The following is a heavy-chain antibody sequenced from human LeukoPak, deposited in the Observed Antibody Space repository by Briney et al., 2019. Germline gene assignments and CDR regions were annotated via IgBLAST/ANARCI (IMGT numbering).Heavy chain of an antibody. V-gene: IGHV3-7*01. CDR3: AGCSSVTTYYYHYYMDV. CDR1: GFTFSDSW. CDR2: IKQDGSEV. Sequence: GGSLRLSCAASGFTFSDSWMSWVRQAPGKGLEWVANIKQDGSEVYYVDSVKGRFTISRDNAESSMYLQMSSLRAEDTAVYYCAGCSSVTTYYYHYYMDVWGKGTTVTVSS. J-gene: IGHJ6*03. D-gene: IGHD4-17*01.